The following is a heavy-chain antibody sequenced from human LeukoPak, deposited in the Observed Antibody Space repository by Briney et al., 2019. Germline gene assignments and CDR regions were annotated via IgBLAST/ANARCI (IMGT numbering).Heavy chain of an antibody. CDR3: ASTPDYGDYPNGAFDI. CDR1: GYSISSGYY. CDR2: IYHSGST. V-gene: IGHV4-38-2*01. D-gene: IGHD4-17*01. Sequence: PSETLSLTCAVSGYSISSGYYCGWIRQPPGKGLEWIGSIYHSGSTYYNPSLKSRVTISVDTSKNQFSLKLSSVTAADTAVYYCASTPDYGDYPNGAFDIWGQGTMVTVSS. J-gene: IGHJ3*02.